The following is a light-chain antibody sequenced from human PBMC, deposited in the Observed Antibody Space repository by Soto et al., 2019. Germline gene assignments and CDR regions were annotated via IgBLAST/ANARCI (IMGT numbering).Light chain of an antibody. J-gene: IGLJ2*01. CDR2: DNN. Sequence: QSVLTQPPSESGAPGQRVTISCTGSSSNIGAGYDVHWYQQLPGTAPKLLIYDNNNRPSGVPDRFSGSKSGTSASLAITGLQAEDEADYYCQSYDSSLSAVVFGGGTKLTVL. CDR1: SSNIGAGYD. CDR3: QSYDSSLSAVV. V-gene: IGLV1-40*01.